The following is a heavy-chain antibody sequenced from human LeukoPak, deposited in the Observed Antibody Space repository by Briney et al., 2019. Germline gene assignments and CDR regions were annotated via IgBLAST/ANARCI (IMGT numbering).Heavy chain of an antibody. CDR3: ARDPSIYGSGSTRGY. Sequence: GGSLRLSRAASGFTFDDYGMSWVRQAPGKGLEWVSGINWNGGSTGYADSVKGRFTISRDNAKNSLYLQMNSLRAEDTALYYCARDPSIYGSGSTRGYWGQGTLVTVSS. J-gene: IGHJ4*02. CDR2: INWNGGST. D-gene: IGHD3-10*01. CDR1: GFTFDDYG. V-gene: IGHV3-20*04.